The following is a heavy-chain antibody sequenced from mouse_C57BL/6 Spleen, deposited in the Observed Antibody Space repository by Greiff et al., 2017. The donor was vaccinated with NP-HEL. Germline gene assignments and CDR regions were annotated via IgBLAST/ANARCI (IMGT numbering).Heavy chain of an antibody. Sequence: QVQLQQPGAELVKPGASVKVSCKASGYTFTSYWMHWVKQRPGQGLEWIGRIHPSDSDTNYNQKFKGKATLTGDKSSSTAYMQLSSLTSEDCAVYYCAISPYDYDVDYYAMDYWGQGTSVTVSS. J-gene: IGHJ4*01. CDR2: IHPSDSDT. D-gene: IGHD2-4*01. CDR1: GYTFTSYW. V-gene: IGHV1-74*01. CDR3: AISPYDYDVDYYAMDY.